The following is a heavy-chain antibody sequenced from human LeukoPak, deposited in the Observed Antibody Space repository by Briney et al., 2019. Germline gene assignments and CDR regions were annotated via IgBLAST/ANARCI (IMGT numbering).Heavy chain of an antibody. J-gene: IGHJ6*03. V-gene: IGHV3-48*03. CDR3: ARVGSGSSSYGYYYLDV. Sequence: VGSLRLSSAASGYTFSSYEMNWVRQAPGKGLEWGSYISSSGSTIYYADSVKGKFTISRDNAKNSLYLQMNSLRAEDTAVYYCARVGSGSSSYGYYYLDVWGKGTTVTVSS. D-gene: IGHD6-6*01. CDR2: ISSSGSTI. CDR1: GYTFSSYE.